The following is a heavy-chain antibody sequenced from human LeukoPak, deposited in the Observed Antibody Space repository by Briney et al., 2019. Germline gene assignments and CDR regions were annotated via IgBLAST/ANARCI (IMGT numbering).Heavy chain of an antibody. V-gene: IGHV3-48*04. CDR2: ISSSSSTI. CDR3: ARDPDYYDSSGYWPHFDY. J-gene: IGHJ4*02. D-gene: IGHD3-22*01. CDR1: GFTFSSYS. Sequence: HSGGSLRLSCAASGFTFSSYSMNWVRQAPGEGLEWVSYISSSSSTIYYADSVKGRFTISRDNAKNSLYLQMNSLRAEDTAVYYCARDPDYYDSSGYWPHFDYWGQGTLVTVSS.